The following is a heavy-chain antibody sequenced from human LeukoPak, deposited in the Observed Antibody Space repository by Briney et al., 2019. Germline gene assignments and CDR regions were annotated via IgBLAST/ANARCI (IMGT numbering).Heavy chain of an antibody. V-gene: IGHV1-69*01. CDR2: IIPIFGTA. CDR1: GGTFSSYA. CDR3: ASAPVVVVAATRYYYYGMDV. Sequence: GSSVKVSCKASGGTFSSYAISWVRQAPGQGLEWMGGIIPIFGTANYAQKFQGRVTITADESTSTAYMELSSLRSEDTAVYYCASAPVVVVAATRYYYYGMDVWGQGTTVIVSS. D-gene: IGHD2-15*01. J-gene: IGHJ6*02.